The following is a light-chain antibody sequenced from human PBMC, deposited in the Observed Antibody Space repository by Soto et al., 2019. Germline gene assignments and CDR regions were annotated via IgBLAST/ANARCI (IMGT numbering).Light chain of an antibody. CDR3: QSYDRSLRGYV. CDR1: SSNIGSGYD. Sequence: QSALRQPPSVSGAPGQRVTISCTGTSSNIGSGYDVHWYQHLPGTAPKLLIYGNTIRPSGVPDRFSGSKSGTSASLAITGLQAEDEADYYCQSYDRSLRGYVFGTGTKVTVL. V-gene: IGLV1-40*01. J-gene: IGLJ1*01. CDR2: GNT.